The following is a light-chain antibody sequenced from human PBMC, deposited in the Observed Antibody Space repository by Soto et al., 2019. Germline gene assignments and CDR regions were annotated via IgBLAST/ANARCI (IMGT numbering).Light chain of an antibody. J-gene: IGKJ2*01. V-gene: IGKV3-20*01. CDR2: GAS. CDR1: QRITNNF. CDR3: QQYGRSPFT. Sequence: EIVLTQSPVTLSLSPGDRATLSCRASQRITNNFLAWFQQKPGLAPRLLIYGASTRASGIPDRFSGSGSGTDFALTISRLEPEDFAVYYYQQYGRSPFTFGQGTKLQIK.